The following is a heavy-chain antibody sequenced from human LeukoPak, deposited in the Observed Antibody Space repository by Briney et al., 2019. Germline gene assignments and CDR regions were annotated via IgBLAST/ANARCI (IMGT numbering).Heavy chain of an antibody. CDR3: ARDDISLVGMDL. J-gene: IGHJ6*03. D-gene: IGHD3-9*01. CDR1: GAPISSRLYY. CDR2: IYYSGDT. V-gene: IGHV4-39*07. Sequence: SETLSLTCTFSGAPISSRLYYWVWIRQPPGKGLQWIGGIYYSGDTYYNPSLKSRLTVSLDTSKNQFSLNLTSVTAADTAVYYCARDDISLVGMDLWGKGTTVIVSS.